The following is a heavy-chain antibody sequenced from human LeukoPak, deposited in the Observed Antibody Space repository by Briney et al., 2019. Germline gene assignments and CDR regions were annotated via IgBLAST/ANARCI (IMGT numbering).Heavy chain of an antibody. V-gene: IGHV3-11*01. CDR3: ASGGFGYYDILTGYSNPFDY. J-gene: IGHJ4*02. CDR2: ISSSGSTI. D-gene: IGHD3-9*01. CDR1: GYTVSDYY. Sequence: SCKASGYTVSDYYMSWIRQAPGKGLEWVSYISSSGSTIYYADSVKGRFTISRDNAKNSLYLQMNSLRAEDTAVYYCASGGFGYYDILTGYSNPFDYWGQGTLVTVSS.